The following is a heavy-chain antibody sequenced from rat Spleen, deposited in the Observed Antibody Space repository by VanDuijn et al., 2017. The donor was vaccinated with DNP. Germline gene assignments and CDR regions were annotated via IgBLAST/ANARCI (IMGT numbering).Heavy chain of an antibody. V-gene: IGHV3-1*01. CDR3: ARWVYGTYWYFDS. Sequence: EVQLQESGPGLVKPSQSLSLTCSVTGYSVTRNYWGWIRKFPGNKLEWIGHISYRGITTYNPSLKRRISITRDTSKNQFFLQLNSVITEDTATYYCARWVYGTYWYFDSWGPGVMVTVSS. CDR2: ISYRGIT. D-gene: IGHD1-11*01. CDR1: GYSVTRNY. J-gene: IGHJ1*01.